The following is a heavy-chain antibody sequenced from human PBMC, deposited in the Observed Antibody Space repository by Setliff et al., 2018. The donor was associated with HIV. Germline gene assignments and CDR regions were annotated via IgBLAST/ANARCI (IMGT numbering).Heavy chain of an antibody. D-gene: IGHD6-13*01. CDR1: GFTFSSYS. Sequence: GGSLRLSCAASGFTFSSYSMHWVRQAPGKGLEWISFMSSYRTSMTHYADSVKGRFTVSRDDAKNSLYLQMNNLRAEDTAVYYCARDGYSSSWYVISGSFDYWGQGSLVTVSS. CDR2: MSSYRTSMT. CDR3: ARDGYSSSWYVISGSFDY. J-gene: IGHJ4*02. V-gene: IGHV3-48*01.